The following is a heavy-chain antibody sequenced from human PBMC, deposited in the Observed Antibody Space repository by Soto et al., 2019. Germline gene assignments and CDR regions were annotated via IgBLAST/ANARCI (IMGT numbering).Heavy chain of an antibody. CDR2: MSHSGGT. J-gene: IGHJ3*02. D-gene: IGHD1-1*01. Sequence: QVQLQQWGAGLLKPSETLSLTCAVYGGFVSSGSYYWSWIRQPPGKGLEWIGEMSHSGGTNFNPSRKSRVTITVDTSRNQVSLKMSSVTAADTALYYCARVERGTATTVVDAFDIWGPGTVVTVSS. CDR1: GGFVSSGSYY. V-gene: IGHV4-34*01. CDR3: ARVERGTATTVVDAFDI.